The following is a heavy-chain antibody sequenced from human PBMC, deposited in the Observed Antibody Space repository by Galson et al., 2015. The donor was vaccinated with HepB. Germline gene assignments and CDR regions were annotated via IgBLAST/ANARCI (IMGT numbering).Heavy chain of an antibody. CDR2: IIPIFGTA. D-gene: IGHD4-23*01. Sequence: SVKVSCKASGGTFNSYAITWVRQAPGQGLEWMGGIIPIFGTANYAQKFQGRVTMTRNTSISTAYMELSSLRSEDTAVYYCARGRYGGNSVSFDYWGQGTLVTVSS. CDR1: GGTFNSYA. CDR3: ARGRYGGNSVSFDY. V-gene: IGHV1-69*05. J-gene: IGHJ4*02.